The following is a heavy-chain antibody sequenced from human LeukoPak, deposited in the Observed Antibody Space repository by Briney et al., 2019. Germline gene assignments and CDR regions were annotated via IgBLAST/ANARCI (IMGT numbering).Heavy chain of an antibody. CDR3: ATDPYSGSYLVDAFDI. CDR2: FDPEDGET. V-gene: IGHV1-24*01. Sequence: ASVKVSCKVSGCTLTELSMHWVRQAPGKGLEWMGGFDPEDGETIYAQKFQGRVTMTEDTSTDTAYMELSSLRSEDTAVYYCATDPYSGSYLVDAFDIWGQGTMVTVSS. CDR1: GCTLTELS. J-gene: IGHJ3*02. D-gene: IGHD1-26*01.